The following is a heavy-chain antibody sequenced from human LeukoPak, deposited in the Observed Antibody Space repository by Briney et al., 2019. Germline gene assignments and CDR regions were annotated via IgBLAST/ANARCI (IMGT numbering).Heavy chain of an antibody. Sequence: GSLRLSCAGSGFIFNNYAMHWVRQPPGKGLEWIGYIYYSGSTNYNPSLKSRVTISVDTSKNQFSLKLSSVTAADTAVYYCARQVDYWGQGTLVTVSS. CDR3: ARQVDY. CDR1: GFIFNNYA. CDR2: IYYSGST. V-gene: IGHV4-59*01. J-gene: IGHJ4*02.